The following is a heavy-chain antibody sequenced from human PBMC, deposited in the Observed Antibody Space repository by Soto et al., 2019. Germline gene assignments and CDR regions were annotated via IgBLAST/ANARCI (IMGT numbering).Heavy chain of an antibody. CDR2: ISYDGSNK. V-gene: IGHV3-30-3*01. CDR1: GFTFSSYA. Sequence: GGSLRLSCAASGFTFSSYAMHWVRQAPGKGLEWVAVISYDGSNKYYADSVKGRFTISRDNSKNTLYLQMNSLRAEDTAVYYCARGHPIADYYYYYYGMDVWGQGTTVTVSS. D-gene: IGHD6-13*01. J-gene: IGHJ6*02. CDR3: ARGHPIADYYYYYYGMDV.